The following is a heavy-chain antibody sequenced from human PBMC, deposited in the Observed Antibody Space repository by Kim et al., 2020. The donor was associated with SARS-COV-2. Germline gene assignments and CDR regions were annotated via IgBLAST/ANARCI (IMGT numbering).Heavy chain of an antibody. J-gene: IGHJ4*02. D-gene: IGHD1-1*01. CDR3: ARRKGGTMEDW. CDR2: LSESGSA. V-gene: IGHV4-39*01. Sequence: SETLSLTCTVFGDSISSGAYYWVWMRQPPGKGLEWIGTLSESGSAYYSSSLRSRLIISVDTSENRFSLKVNSVTAADTAVYYCARRKGGTMEDWWGQGTLVTVSS. CDR1: GDSISSGAYY.